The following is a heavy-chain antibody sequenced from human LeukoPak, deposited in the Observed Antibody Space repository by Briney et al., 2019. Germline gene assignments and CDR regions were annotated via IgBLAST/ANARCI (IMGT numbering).Heavy chain of an antibody. Sequence: PSETLSLTCTVSGYSISSGYYWGWIRQPPGKGLEWIGSIYHSGSTYYNPSLKSRVTISVDTSKNQFSPKLSSVTAADTAVYYCARWAAKDVPAFDYWGQGTLVTVSS. V-gene: IGHV4-38-2*02. CDR2: IYHSGST. J-gene: IGHJ4*02. D-gene: IGHD5-24*01. CDR3: ARWAAKDVPAFDY. CDR1: GYSISSGYY.